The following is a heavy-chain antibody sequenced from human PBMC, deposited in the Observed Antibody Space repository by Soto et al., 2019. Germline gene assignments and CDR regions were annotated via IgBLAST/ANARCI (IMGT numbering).Heavy chain of an antibody. D-gene: IGHD5-12*01. CDR1: GGSFSGYS. CDR3: ARDTDSGYGDDAFDI. V-gene: IGHV4-34*01. J-gene: IGHJ3*02. CDR2: INHSGST. Sequence: PSETLSLTCAVYGGSFSGYSWSWIRQPPGKGLEWIGEINHSGSTNYNPSLKGRVTISVDTSKNQFSLKLSSVTAADTAVYYCARDTDSGYGDDAFDIWGQGTMVTVSS.